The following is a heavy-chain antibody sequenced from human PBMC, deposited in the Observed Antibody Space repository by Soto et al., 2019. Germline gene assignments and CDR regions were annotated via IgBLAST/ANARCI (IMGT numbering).Heavy chain of an antibody. CDR1: EFTFSDSG. D-gene: IGHD4-17*01. J-gene: IGHJ6*02. V-gene: IGHV3-73*02. CDR3: TRNGYYVWGMDV. CDR2: IRTKANSYAT. Sequence: EVQLVESGGGLVQPGGSLKLSCAASEFTFSDSGMHWVRQASGKGLEWVGRIRTKANSYATDYAASVKGRFTISRDDSKKTTYLQMNSLKTEDTAVYYCTRNGYYVWGMDVWGQGTTVTVSS.